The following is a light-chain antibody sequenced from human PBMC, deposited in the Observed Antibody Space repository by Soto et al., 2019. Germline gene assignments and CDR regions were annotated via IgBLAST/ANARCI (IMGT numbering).Light chain of an antibody. CDR2: AAS. V-gene: IGKV1-39*01. J-gene: IGKJ3*01. Sequence: DIQMTQSPSSLSASVGDRVTITCRASQSISSYLNWYQQKPGKAPKLLIYAASSLQSGVPSRFSGSGSGTDFTLTISSLQPEDFATYYCQQGYSTPITFGPGTKVDI. CDR3: QQGYSTPIT. CDR1: QSISSY.